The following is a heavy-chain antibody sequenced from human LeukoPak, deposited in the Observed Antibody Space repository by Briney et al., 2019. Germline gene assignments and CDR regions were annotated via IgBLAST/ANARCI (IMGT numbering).Heavy chain of an antibody. D-gene: IGHD2-2*01. Sequence: SETLSLTCAVYGGSFSGYYWSWIRQPPGKGLEWIGEINHSGSTNYNPSLKSRVTISVDTSKNQFSLKLSSVTAADTAVYYCARDPRYCSSTSCYGGLFYYYGMDVWGQGTTVTVSS. V-gene: IGHV4-34*01. CDR3: ARDPRYCSSTSCYGGLFYYYGMDV. J-gene: IGHJ6*02. CDR1: GGSFSGYY. CDR2: INHSGST.